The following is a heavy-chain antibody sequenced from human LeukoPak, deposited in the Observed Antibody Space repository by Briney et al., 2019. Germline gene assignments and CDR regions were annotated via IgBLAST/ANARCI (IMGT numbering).Heavy chain of an antibody. CDR2: INHSGST. V-gene: IGHV4-34*01. D-gene: IGHD2-2*01. J-gene: IGHJ1*01. Sequence: SETLSLTCAVYGGSFSGYYWSWIRQPPGKGLEWIGEINHSGSTNYNPSLKSRVTISVDTSKNQFSLKLSSVTAADTAVYYCARDVRYCSSTSCYSEYFHHWGQGTLVTVSS. CDR1: GGSFSGYY. CDR3: ARDVRYCSSTSCYSEYFHH.